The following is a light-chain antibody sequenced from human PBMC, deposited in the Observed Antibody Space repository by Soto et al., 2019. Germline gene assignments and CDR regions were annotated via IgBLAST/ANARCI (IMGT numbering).Light chain of an antibody. CDR3: CSYAGSYTLV. CDR2: HVN. Sequence: QSALTQPRSVSGSPGQSVTISCTGTGNDVGGYNYVSWYQHHPGKAPKLMIYHVNKRPSGVPDRFSGSKSGNTASLTISGLQAEDEADYYCCSYAGSYTLVFGGGTKLTVL. V-gene: IGLV2-11*01. J-gene: IGLJ3*02. CDR1: GNDVGGYNY.